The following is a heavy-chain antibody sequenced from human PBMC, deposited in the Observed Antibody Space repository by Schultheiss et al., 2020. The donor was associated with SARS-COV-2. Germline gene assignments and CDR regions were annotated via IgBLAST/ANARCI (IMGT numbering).Heavy chain of an antibody. D-gene: IGHD2/OR15-2a*01. CDR3: ARAPSSTLIANWFDP. CDR2: IYTSGST. Sequence: SETLSLTCTVSGGPISSYYWSWIRQPAGKGLEWIGRIYTSGSTNYNPSLKSRVTISVDTSKNQFSLKLSSVTAADTAVYYCARAPSSTLIANWFDPWGQGTLVTVSS. V-gene: IGHV4-4*07. J-gene: IGHJ5*02. CDR1: GGPISSYY.